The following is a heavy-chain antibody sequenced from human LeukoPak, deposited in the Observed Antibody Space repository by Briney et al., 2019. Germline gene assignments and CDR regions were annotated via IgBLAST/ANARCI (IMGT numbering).Heavy chain of an antibody. J-gene: IGHJ4*02. D-gene: IGHD3-22*01. V-gene: IGHV4-59*08. CDR2: IFYSGST. Sequence: SETLSLTCTVSGGSISSYYWSWIRQPPGKGLEWIGYIFYSGSTEYNPSLKSRVTISVDTSKNQFSLKLSSVTAADTAVYYCARHYYTDPFDYWGQGTLVTVSS. CDR1: GGSISSYY. CDR3: ARHYYTDPFDY.